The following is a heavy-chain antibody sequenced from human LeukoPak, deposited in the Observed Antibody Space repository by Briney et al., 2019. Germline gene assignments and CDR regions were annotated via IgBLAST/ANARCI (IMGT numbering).Heavy chain of an antibody. J-gene: IGHJ3*01. Sequence: GGSLRLSCAASGFTVSSNYMSWVRQAPGKGLEWVSVIYSGGSTYYADSVKGRFTISRDNSKNTLYLQMNSLRAEDTAVYYCAREMSTYYYDSADWGQGTMVTVSP. V-gene: IGHV3-66*01. CDR3: AREMSTYYYDSAD. CDR1: GFTVSSNY. CDR2: IYSGGST. D-gene: IGHD3-22*01.